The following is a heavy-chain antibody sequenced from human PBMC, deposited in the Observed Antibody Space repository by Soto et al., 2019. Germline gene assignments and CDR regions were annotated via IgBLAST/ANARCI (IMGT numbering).Heavy chain of an antibody. V-gene: IGHV3-33*01. Sequence: GGSLRLSCAASGFTFSSYGMHWVRQAPGKGLEWVAVIWYDGSNKYYADSVKGRFTISRDNSKNTLYLQMNSLRAEDTAVYYCAREVRGWLQPPLFDYWGQGTLVTVSS. CDR2: IWYDGSNK. CDR3: AREVRGWLQPPLFDY. J-gene: IGHJ4*02. D-gene: IGHD3-10*01. CDR1: GFTFSSYG.